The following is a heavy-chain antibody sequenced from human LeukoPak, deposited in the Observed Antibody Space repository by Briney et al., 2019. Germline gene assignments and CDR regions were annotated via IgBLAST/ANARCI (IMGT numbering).Heavy chain of an antibody. D-gene: IGHD3-22*01. J-gene: IGHJ3*02. CDR1: GFTFSSYG. Sequence: PGRSLRLSCAASGFTFSSYGMHWVRQAPGKGLEWVAVIWYDGSNKYYADSVKGRFTIFRDNSKNTLYLQMNSLRAEDTAVYYCAREILPYDADAFDIWGQGTMVTVSS. CDR2: IWYDGSNK. V-gene: IGHV3-33*01. CDR3: AREILPYDADAFDI.